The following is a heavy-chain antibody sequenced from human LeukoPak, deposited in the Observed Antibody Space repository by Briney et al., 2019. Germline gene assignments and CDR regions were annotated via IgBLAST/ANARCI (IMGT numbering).Heavy chain of an antibody. J-gene: IGHJ5*02. Sequence: GESLKISCEGSGYSFSDYWIGWVRQMPGDGLEWMGIINPGNSDTRYSPSFRGQVTISADKSISTAYLQWSSLKASDTAMYYCARMVRGVTPGFDPWGQGTLVTVSS. CDR2: INPGNSDT. D-gene: IGHD3-10*01. CDR3: ARMVRGVTPGFDP. CDR1: GYSFSDYW. V-gene: IGHV5-51*01.